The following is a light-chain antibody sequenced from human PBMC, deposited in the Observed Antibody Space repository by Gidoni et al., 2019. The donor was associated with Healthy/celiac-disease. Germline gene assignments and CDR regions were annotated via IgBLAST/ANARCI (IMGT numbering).Light chain of an antibody. CDR1: QSISSY. Sequence: DIQLPQYPSSLSASVGDRVTITCRASQSISSYLNWYQQKPGKAPKLLIYAASSLQSGFPSRFNGSGSGTDFTLTISSLQPEDFATYYCQQSYSTPYTFGQGTKLEIK. CDR2: AAS. V-gene: IGKV1-39*01. J-gene: IGKJ2*01. CDR3: QQSYSTPYT.